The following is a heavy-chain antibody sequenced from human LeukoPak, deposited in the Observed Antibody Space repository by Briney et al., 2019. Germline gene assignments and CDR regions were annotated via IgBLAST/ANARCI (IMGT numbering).Heavy chain of an antibody. V-gene: IGHV4-59*01. CDR1: GGSISSYY. D-gene: IGHD3-22*01. J-gene: IGHJ4*02. Sequence: PSETLSLTCTVSGGSISSYYWSWIRQPPGKGLEWIGFISYSGNTNYNPSLKSRVTISLDTSKNQFSLKLISVTAADTAVYYCARGVGSGYTDYWGQGALVTVSS. CDR3: ARGVGSGYTDY. CDR2: ISYSGNT.